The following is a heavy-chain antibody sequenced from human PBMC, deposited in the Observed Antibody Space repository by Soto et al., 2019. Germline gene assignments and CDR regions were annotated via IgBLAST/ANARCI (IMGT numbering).Heavy chain of an antibody. D-gene: IGHD3-3*01. V-gene: IGHV4-30-4*01. CDR1: GSSISSGDYY. CDR3: ARAFDYDFWSGYPPYSDY. J-gene: IGHJ4*02. Sequence: QVQLQESGPGLVKPSQTLSLTCTVSGSSISSGDYYWSWIRQPPGKGLEWIGYIYYSGSTYYNPSLKSRVTISVETSKNQYSLKLSSVTAADTAVYYCARAFDYDFWSGYPPYSDYWGQGSLVTASS. CDR2: IYYSGST.